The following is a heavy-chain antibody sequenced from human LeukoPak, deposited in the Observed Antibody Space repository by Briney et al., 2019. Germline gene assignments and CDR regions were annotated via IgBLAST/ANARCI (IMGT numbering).Heavy chain of an antibody. J-gene: IGHJ3*01. CDR2: INPSNGDT. V-gene: IGHV1-2*02. D-gene: IGHD3-22*01. CDR3: ARERYFDSSGAHRGHAFDV. CDR1: GYTFSAYY. Sequence: GASVKVSCKSSGYTFSAYYMQWVRQAPGQGLEWMGWINPSNGDTNSTEKFQGRLTMTRDTSISTAYLELRSMNFDDTAVYYCARERYFDSSGAHRGHAFDVWGHGTTVIVS.